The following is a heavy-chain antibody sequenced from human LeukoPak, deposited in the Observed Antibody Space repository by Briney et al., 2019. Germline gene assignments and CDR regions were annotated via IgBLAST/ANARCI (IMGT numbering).Heavy chain of an antibody. J-gene: IGHJ5*02. CDR3: ARAGFRGVIYGEYNWFDP. Sequence: GRSLRLSCAASGFTFSSYAMQWVRQAPGKGLEWVAVISYDGSNKYYADSVKGRFTISRDNSKNTLYLQMNSLRAEDTAVYYCARAGFRGVIYGEYNWFDPWGQGTLVTVSS. CDR1: GFTFSSYA. V-gene: IGHV3-30-3*01. D-gene: IGHD3-10*01. CDR2: ISYDGSNK.